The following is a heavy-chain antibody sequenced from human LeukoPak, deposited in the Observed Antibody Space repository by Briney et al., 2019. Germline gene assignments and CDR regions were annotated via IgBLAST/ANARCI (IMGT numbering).Heavy chain of an antibody. CDR3: ARDVYRIVVVPHYFDY. CDR1: GFTFSSYE. Sequence: PGGSLRLSCAASGFTFSSYEMNWVRQAPGKGLEWVANIKQDGSEEYYVDSVKGRFTISRDNAKNSLYLQMNSLRAEDTAVYYCARDVYRIVVVPHYFDYWGQGTLVTVSS. V-gene: IGHV3-7*01. J-gene: IGHJ4*02. D-gene: IGHD3-22*01. CDR2: IKQDGSEE.